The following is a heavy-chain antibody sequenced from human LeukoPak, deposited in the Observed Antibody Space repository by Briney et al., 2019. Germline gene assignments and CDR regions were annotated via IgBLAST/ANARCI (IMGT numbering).Heavy chain of an antibody. Sequence: PGGSLRLSCAASGFTFSSYEMNWVRQAPGKGLEWVSYISSSGSTIYYADSVKGRFTISRDNAKNSLYLQMNSLRAEDTAVYYCARGPGEFRSQGSYYYMDVWGKGTTVTISS. J-gene: IGHJ6*03. D-gene: IGHD3-10*01. CDR1: GFTFSSYE. V-gene: IGHV3-48*03. CDR3: ARGPGEFRSQGSYYYMDV. CDR2: ISSSGSTI.